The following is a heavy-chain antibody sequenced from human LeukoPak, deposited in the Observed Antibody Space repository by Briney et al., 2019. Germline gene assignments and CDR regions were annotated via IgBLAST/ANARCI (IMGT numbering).Heavy chain of an antibody. Sequence: ASVTVSFKASGYTFTSYDINWVRQATGQGLEWMGWMNPNSGNTGYAQKFQGRVTMTRNTSISTAYMELSSLRSEDTAVYYCARAPMGWLIHFDYWGQGTLVTVSS. CDR1: GYTFTSYD. D-gene: IGHD3-3*01. CDR3: ARAPMGWLIHFDY. J-gene: IGHJ4*02. CDR2: MNPNSGNT. V-gene: IGHV1-8*01.